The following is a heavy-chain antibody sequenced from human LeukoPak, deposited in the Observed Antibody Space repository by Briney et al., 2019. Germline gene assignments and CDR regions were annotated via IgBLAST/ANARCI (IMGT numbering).Heavy chain of an antibody. V-gene: IGHV3-30*04. CDR3: ASSVGYYDSSGYLAFDY. CDR2: ISYDGSNK. J-gene: IGHJ4*02. Sequence: GGSLRLSCAASGFTFSSYAMHWVRQAPGKGLEWVAVISYDGSNKYYADSVKGRFTISRDNSKNTLYLQMNSLRAEDTAVYYCASSVGYYDSSGYLAFDYWGQGTLVTVSS. D-gene: IGHD3-22*01. CDR1: GFTFSSYA.